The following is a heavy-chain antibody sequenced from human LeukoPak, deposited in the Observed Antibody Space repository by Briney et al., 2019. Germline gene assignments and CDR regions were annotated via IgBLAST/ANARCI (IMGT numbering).Heavy chain of an antibody. CDR3: AKDVQVEVGVSFDY. D-gene: IGHD1-26*01. J-gene: IGHJ4*02. CDR2: ISRSSATV. CDR1: GYTFSNFD. V-gene: IGHV3-48*01. Sequence: GGSLRLSCSVSGYTFSNFDMNWVRQTPGKGLEWVSYISRSSATVYYAGSVQGRFTISRDNAKNLLYLQMNSLRAEDTALYYCAKDVQVEVGVSFDYWGQGTLVTVSS.